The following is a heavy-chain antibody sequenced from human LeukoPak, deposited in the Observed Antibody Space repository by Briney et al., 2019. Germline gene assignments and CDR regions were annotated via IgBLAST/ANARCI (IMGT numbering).Heavy chain of an antibody. CDR3: AKPSTGAMAGTHPSDY. J-gene: IGHJ4*02. CDR2: ISGSGGST. CDR1: GFTFSSYA. D-gene: IGHD6-19*01. V-gene: IGHV3-23*01. Sequence: GGSLRLSCAASGFTFSSYAMSWVRQAPGKGLEWVSAISGSGGSTYYADSVKGRFTISRDNSKNTLYLQMNSLRAEDTAVYYCAKPSTGAMAGTHPSDYWGQGTLVIVSS.